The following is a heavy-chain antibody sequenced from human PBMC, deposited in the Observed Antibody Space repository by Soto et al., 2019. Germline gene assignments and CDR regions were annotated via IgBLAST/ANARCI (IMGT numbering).Heavy chain of an antibody. J-gene: IGHJ5*02. D-gene: IGHD2-8*02. CDR3: AKPPTGNVSFNH. CDR1: GFTFSRYS. CDR2: INPDGSAK. Sequence: PGGSLTLSCAASGFTFSRYSMTWLRQAPGKGLEWVANINPDGSAKYYVDSVKGRFTISRDNAKNSLYLQMNSLRVEDTAVYYCAKPPTGNVSFNHWGQGALVTVSP. V-gene: IGHV3-7*01.